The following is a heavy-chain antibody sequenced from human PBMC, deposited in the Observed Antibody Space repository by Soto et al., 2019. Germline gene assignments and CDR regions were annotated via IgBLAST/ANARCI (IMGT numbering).Heavy chain of an antibody. CDR1: GFTFSSYA. CDR3: AKGEYSYGFMFDY. J-gene: IGHJ4*02. Sequence: GGSLRLSCAASGFTFSSYAMSWVRQAPGKGLEWVSAISGSGVGTYYADSVKGRFTISRDNSKNTLYLQMNSLRAEDTAVYYCAKGEYSYGFMFDYWGQGTLVTVSS. CDR2: ISGSGVGT. V-gene: IGHV3-23*01. D-gene: IGHD5-18*01.